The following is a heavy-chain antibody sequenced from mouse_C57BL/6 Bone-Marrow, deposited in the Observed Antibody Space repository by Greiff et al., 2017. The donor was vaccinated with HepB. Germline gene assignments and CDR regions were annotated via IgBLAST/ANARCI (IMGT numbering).Heavy chain of an antibody. D-gene: IGHD1-1*01. CDR3: ARDRDYYGSSYVDY. CDR2: ISYDGSN. CDR1: GYSITSGYY. V-gene: IGHV3-6*01. J-gene: IGHJ2*01. Sequence: EVKLQESGPGLVKPSQSLSLTCSVTGYSITSGYYWNWIRQFPGNKLEWMGYISYDGSNNYNPSLKNRISITRDTSKNQFFLKLNSVTTEDTATYYCARDRDYYGSSYVDYWGQGTTLTVSS.